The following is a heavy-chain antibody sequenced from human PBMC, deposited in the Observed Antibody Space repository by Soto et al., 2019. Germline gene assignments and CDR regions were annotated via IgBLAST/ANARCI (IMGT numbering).Heavy chain of an antibody. CDR3: ARETSGDYVGYFDP. CDR2: TYHSGNP. J-gene: IGHJ5*02. D-gene: IGHD4-17*01. CDR1: GDTISTGGYT. Sequence: QVQLHESGSRLVKSSETLSLTGDVSGDTISTGGYTWAWIRQPPGKALEWIGPTYHSGNPNYNPSRKRRVFLSLDRYKNQFFLKVRSVTAADTAGYYWARETSGDYVGYFDPLGQEILVTVSS. V-gene: IGHV4-30-2*01.